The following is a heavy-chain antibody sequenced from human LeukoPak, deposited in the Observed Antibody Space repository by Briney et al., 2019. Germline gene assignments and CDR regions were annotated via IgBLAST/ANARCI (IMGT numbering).Heavy chain of an antibody. CDR1: GYTFTNYD. CDR3: ARSITYDVWSGYYWTTPYNYYYYYMDG. V-gene: IGHV1-8*03. D-gene: IGHD3-3*01. J-gene: IGHJ6*03. Sequence: ASVKLSCKASGYTFTNYDINWVRQATGQGLEWMGWMNPNSGYTGYAQKFQGRVTITRNNSISSVDMELSSLRSEDTAVYYCARSITYDVWSGYYWTTPYNYYYYYMDGWGKGTTVTVYS. CDR2: MNPNSGYT.